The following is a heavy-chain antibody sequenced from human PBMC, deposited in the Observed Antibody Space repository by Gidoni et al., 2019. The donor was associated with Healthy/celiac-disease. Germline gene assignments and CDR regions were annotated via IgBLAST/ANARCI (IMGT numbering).Heavy chain of an antibody. J-gene: IGHJ6*02. V-gene: IGHV1-18*01. CDR1: GYTFTSYG. CDR2: ISAYNGNT. D-gene: IGHD2-2*02. CDR3: ARKPAYCSSTSCYTDREMDV. Sequence: VQLVQSGAEVKKPGASVKVSCKASGYTFTSYGISWVRQAPGQGLEWMGWISAYNGNTNYAQKLQGRVTMTTDTSTSTAYMELRSLRSDDTAVYYCARKPAYCSSTSCYTDREMDVWGQGTTVTVSS.